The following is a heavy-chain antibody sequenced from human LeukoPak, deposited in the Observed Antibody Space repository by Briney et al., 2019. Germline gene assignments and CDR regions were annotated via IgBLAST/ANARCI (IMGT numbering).Heavy chain of an antibody. J-gene: IGHJ4*02. Sequence: SETLSLTCTVSGGSISGYYWSWIRQPPGKGLEWIGYIYYSGSTNYNPSLKSRVTISVDTSKNQFSLKLSSVTAADTAVYYCARFALRGVDYWGQGTLVTVSS. V-gene: IGHV4-59*01. CDR3: ARFALRGVDY. CDR1: GGSISGYY. CDR2: IYYSGST. D-gene: IGHD4-17*01.